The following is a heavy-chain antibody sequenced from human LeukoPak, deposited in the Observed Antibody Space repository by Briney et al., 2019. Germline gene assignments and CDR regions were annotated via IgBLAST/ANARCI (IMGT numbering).Heavy chain of an antibody. D-gene: IGHD2-2*02. Sequence: SETLSLTCTVSGGSISSSSYYWGWIRQPPGKGLEWIGSIYHSGSTYKNPSLKSRLTMSLDTSKNQFSLKLISVTAADTAMYYCARLSGAPVRHPIYHFDYWGQGTLVTVSS. J-gene: IGHJ4*02. CDR3: ARLSGAPVRHPIYHFDY. CDR1: GGSISSSSYY. CDR2: IYHSGST. V-gene: IGHV4-39*07.